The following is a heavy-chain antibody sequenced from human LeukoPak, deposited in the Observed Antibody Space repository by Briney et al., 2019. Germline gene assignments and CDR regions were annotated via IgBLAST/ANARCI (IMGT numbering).Heavy chain of an antibody. J-gene: IGHJ6*01. Sequence: GGSLRLSCAASGFTFSSYEMNWVRQAPGKGLEWVSYISSSGSTTYYADSVKGRFTISRDNAKNSLYLQMNSLRAGDTAVYYWGGEGGYCSGGSSKANVWGKGSTVTVSS. CDR1: GFTFSSYE. D-gene: IGHD2-15*01. V-gene: IGHV3-48*03. CDR2: ISSSGSTT. CDR3: GGEGGYCSGGSSKANV.